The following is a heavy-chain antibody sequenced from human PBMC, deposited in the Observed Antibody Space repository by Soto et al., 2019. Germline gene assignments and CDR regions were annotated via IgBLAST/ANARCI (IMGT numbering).Heavy chain of an antibody. CDR1: GGSISSSSYY. J-gene: IGHJ6*02. CDR2: IYYSGST. D-gene: IGHD6-13*01. Sequence: SETLSLTCTVSGGSISSSSYYWGWIRQPPGKGLEWIGSIYYSGSTYYNPSLKSRVTISVDTSKNQFSLKLSSVTAADTAVYYCARLGDSSWCVDVWGQGTTVTVSS. CDR3: ARLGDSSWCVDV. V-gene: IGHV4-39*01.